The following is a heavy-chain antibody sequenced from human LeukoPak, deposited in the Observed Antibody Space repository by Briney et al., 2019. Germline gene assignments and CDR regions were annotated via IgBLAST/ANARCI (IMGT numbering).Heavy chain of an antibody. J-gene: IGHJ4*02. CDR1: GYSFTTYW. CDR2: IYPGDSDT. D-gene: IGHD6-13*01. V-gene: IGHV5-51*01. CDR3: ATIASAGGRVY. Sequence: GESLKISCKGFGYSFTTYWIGWVRQMPGKGLEWMGIIYPGDSDTRYSPSFQGQVTISADKSISTAYLQLSNLKASDTAMYYCATIASAGGRVYLGQGTQVTVSS.